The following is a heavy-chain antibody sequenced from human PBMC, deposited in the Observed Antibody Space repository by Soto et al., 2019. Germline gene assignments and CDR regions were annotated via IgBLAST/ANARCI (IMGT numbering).Heavy chain of an antibody. CDR1: GGSISSGDYY. V-gene: IGHV4-30-4*01. CDR3: ARVRVDYYDSSGYYLFDY. J-gene: IGHJ4*02. D-gene: IGHD3-22*01. Sequence: LSLTCTVSGGSISSGDYYWSWIRQPPGKGLEWIGYIYYSGSTYYNPSLKSRVTISVDTSKNQFSLKLSSVTAADTAVYYCARVRVDYYDSSGYYLFDYWGQGTLVTVSS. CDR2: IYYSGST.